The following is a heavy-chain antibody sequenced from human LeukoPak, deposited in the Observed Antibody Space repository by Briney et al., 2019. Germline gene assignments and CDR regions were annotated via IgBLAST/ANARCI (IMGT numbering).Heavy chain of an antibody. CDR1: GGSFSGYY. CDR3: ARGLAAAED. Sequence: PSETLSLTCAVYGGSFSGYYWSWIRQPPGKGLEWIGEINHSGSTNYNPSLKSRVTISVDTSKKQFSLKLSSVTAADTAVYYCARGLAAAEDWGQGTLVTVSS. V-gene: IGHV4-34*01. J-gene: IGHJ4*02. CDR2: INHSGST. D-gene: IGHD6-13*01.